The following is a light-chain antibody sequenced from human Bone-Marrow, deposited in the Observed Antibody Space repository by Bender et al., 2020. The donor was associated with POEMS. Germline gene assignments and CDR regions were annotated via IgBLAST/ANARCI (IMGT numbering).Light chain of an antibody. CDR1: TSNVGSDF. Sequence: QSVLTQPPSASGTPGQRVTISCSGLTSNVGSDFVYWYQQLPGTAPKLLIYRNNQRPSGVPERFSGSKSGTSASLDISGLRSEDEADYHCAVWDDGVRGWVFGGGTRLTVL. V-gene: IGLV1-47*01. J-gene: IGLJ3*02. CDR3: AVWDDGVRGWV. CDR2: RNN.